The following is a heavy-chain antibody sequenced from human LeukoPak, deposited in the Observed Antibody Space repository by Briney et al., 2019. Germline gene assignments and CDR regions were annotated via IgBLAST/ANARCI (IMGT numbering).Heavy chain of an antibody. Sequence: GALRLSCAASGFTVSSNYMIWVRQAPGKGLEWVSVIYSGGSTYYADSVKGRFTISRDNSKNTLYLQMNSLRAEDTAVYYCARHSSQHGVFDYWGQGTLVTVSS. V-gene: IGHV3-53*01. J-gene: IGHJ4*02. CDR2: IYSGGST. D-gene: IGHD6-19*01. CDR3: ARHSSQHGVFDY. CDR1: GFTVSSNY.